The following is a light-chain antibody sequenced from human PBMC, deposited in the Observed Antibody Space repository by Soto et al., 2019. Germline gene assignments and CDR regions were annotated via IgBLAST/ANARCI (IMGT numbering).Light chain of an antibody. CDR1: QSVSSN. CDR3: QQYNSYS. V-gene: IGKV3-15*01. Sequence: EIVMTQSPATLSVSPGERATLSCRASQSVSSNLAWYQQKPCQAPRLLIYGASTRATGIPARFSGSGSGTEFTLTISRLQSEDFATYYCQQYNSYSFDQGTKVDIK. J-gene: IGKJ1*01. CDR2: GAS.